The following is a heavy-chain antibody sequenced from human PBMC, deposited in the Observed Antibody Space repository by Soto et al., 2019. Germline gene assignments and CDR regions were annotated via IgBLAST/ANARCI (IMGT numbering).Heavy chain of an antibody. CDR1: GGSISSSSYY. CDR3: ARRSYGSGSYYYFDY. J-gene: IGHJ4*02. V-gene: IGHV4-39*01. CDR2: IYYSGST. Sequence: SETLSLTCTVSGGSISSSSYYWGWIRQPPGKGLEWIGSIYYSGSTYYNPSLKSRVTISVDTSKNQFSLRLSSVTAADTAVYYCARRSYGSGSYYYFDYWGQGTLVTVSS. D-gene: IGHD3-10*01.